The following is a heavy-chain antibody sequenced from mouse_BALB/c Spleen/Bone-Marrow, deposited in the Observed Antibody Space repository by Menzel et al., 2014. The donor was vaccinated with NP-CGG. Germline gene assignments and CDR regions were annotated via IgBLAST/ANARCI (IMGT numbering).Heavy chain of an antibody. CDR2: IRNKANGYTT. CDR3: ARDGYDDY. D-gene: IGHD2-2*01. CDR1: GFTFTDYY. Sequence: EVQLMESGGGLVQPGGSLRLSCATSGFTFTDYYMSWVRQPPGKALEWLGFIRNKANGYTTEYSASVKGRFTISRDNSQSILYLQMNTLRAEDSATYYCARDGYDDYWGQGTTLTVSS. V-gene: IGHV7-3*02. J-gene: IGHJ2*01.